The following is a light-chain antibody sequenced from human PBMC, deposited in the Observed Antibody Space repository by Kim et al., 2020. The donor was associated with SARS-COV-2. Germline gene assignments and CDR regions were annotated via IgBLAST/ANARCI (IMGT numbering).Light chain of an antibody. J-gene: IGKJ1*01. Sequence: GDRVTITCRASQDISNYLAWFQLKPGKAPKLLIYAASALQPGVPSLFSGSGSGTDFTLTVTSLQPEDVATYYCQNCDSAPWTFGQGTKV. V-gene: IGKV1-27*01. CDR1: QDISNY. CDR3: QNCDSAPWT. CDR2: AAS.